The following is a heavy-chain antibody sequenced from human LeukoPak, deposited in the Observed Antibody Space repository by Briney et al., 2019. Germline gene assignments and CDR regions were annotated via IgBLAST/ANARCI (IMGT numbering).Heavy chain of an antibody. J-gene: IGHJ4*02. CDR2: IYHTGST. CDR3: ARGRRVGDYDY. V-gene: IGHV4-4*02. CDR1: GGSISSTNW. Sequence: SGTLSLTCAVSGGSISSTNWWRWVRQPPGKGPEWIGEIYHTGSTNYNPSLKSRVTISVDKSKNQFSLKLSSVTAADTAVYYCARGRRVGDYDYWGQGTLVTVSS. D-gene: IGHD4-17*01.